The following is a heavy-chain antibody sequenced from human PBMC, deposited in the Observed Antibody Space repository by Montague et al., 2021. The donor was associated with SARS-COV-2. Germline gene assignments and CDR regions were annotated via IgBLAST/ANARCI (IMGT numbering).Heavy chain of an antibody. CDR1: GRSISSYY. Sequence: SETLSLTCTVSGRSISSYYWSWIRQPPGKGLEWIGYIYYSGSTNYNPSLKSRVTISVDTSKNQFSLKLSSVTAADTAVYYCARRGLGYCSGGSCPNAFDIWGQGTMVTVSS. J-gene: IGHJ3*02. CDR3: ARRGLGYCSGGSCPNAFDI. D-gene: IGHD2-15*01. CDR2: IYYSGST. V-gene: IGHV4-59*01.